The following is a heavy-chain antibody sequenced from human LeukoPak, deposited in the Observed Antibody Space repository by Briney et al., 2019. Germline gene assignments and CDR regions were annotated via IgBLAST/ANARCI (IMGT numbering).Heavy chain of an antibody. CDR3: SRDLNWSFDY. CDR1: GFTFGDYA. Sequence: SPRLSCSASGFTFGDYAMSWVRQAPGKGLEWVGFIRSKAYGGTTGYAASVEGRFSISRDDSKSIAYLQMNSPKTEDTAVYYCSRDLNWSFDYWGQGILVSASS. J-gene: IGHJ4*02. V-gene: IGHV3-49*04. D-gene: IGHD1-1*01. CDR2: IRSKAYGGTT.